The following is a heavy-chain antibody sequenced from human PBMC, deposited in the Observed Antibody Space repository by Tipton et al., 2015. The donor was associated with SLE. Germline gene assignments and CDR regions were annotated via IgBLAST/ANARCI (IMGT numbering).Heavy chain of an antibody. V-gene: IGHV4-61*02. J-gene: IGHJ3*01. CDR1: GGSISSGDYH. CDR3: ARSLETFDV. CDR2: ISATGGT. Sequence: TLSLTCAVSGGSISSGDYHWNWIRQSAGEGLEWIGRISATGGTYYNPSLNTPVTMSLDTSKNQFFLKLSSVTAADTAVYYCARSLETFDVWGQGTMVTVSS. D-gene: IGHD3-3*01.